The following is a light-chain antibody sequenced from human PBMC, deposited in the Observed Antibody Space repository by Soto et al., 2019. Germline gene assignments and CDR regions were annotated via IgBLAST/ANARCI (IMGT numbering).Light chain of an antibody. CDR1: SSDVGGYNY. CDR3: CSYADNTRV. CDR2: DVS. Sequence: QSALTQPRSVSGSPGQSVTISCTGTSSDVGGYNYVSWYQQHPDKAPKLMIYDVSTRPSGVPDRFSGSKSGNTASLTISGLQAEDEADYYCCSYADNTRVFGGGTKLTVL. J-gene: IGLJ2*01. V-gene: IGLV2-11*01.